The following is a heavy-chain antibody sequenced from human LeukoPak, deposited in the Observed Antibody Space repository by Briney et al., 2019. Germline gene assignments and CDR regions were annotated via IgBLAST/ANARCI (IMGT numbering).Heavy chain of an antibody. V-gene: IGHV5-51*01. Sequence: GESLKISCKGSGYSFTSYWIGWVRQLPGKGLEWMGIIYPGDSDTRYSPSFQGQVTISADKSISTAYLQWSSLKASDTAMYYCARRPPSSMTTRGAFDIWGQGTMVTVSS. J-gene: IGHJ3*02. CDR1: GYSFTSYW. D-gene: IGHD4-17*01. CDR2: IYPGDSDT. CDR3: ARRPPSSMTTRGAFDI.